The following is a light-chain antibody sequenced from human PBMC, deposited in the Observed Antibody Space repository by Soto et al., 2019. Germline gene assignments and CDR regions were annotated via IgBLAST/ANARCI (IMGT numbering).Light chain of an antibody. Sequence: EIVMTQSPATLSVSPGERATLSCRASQSVSSNLAWYQQKPGQAPRLLIYGASTRATGIPARFRGSGSGTDFPLTISGLQSEDFAVYSFQQYNNWPPYTFGQGTKREIK. CDR3: QQYNNWPPYT. V-gene: IGKV3-15*01. CDR1: QSVSSN. J-gene: IGKJ2*01. CDR2: GAS.